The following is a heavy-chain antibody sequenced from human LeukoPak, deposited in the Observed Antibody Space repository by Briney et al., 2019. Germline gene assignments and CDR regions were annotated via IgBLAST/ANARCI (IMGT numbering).Heavy chain of an antibody. CDR3: AKGTLGGGFNY. D-gene: IGHD3-16*01. J-gene: IGHJ4*02. Sequence: GGSLRLSCAASGFTFSSYWMNWVRQAPGKGLEWVSYISSSGSTVYYADSVKGRFTISRDNAKNSLYLQMNSLRAEDTAVYYCAKGTLGGGFNYWGQGTLVTVSS. CDR2: ISSSGSTV. V-gene: IGHV3-48*03. CDR1: GFTFSSYW.